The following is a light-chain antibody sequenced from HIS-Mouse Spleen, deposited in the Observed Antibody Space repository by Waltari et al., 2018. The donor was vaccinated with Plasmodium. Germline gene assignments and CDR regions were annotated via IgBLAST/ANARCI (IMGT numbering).Light chain of an antibody. Sequence: DIQMTPSPSTLSASVGDRVTITCRASQSISSWLAWYQQKPGKAPKLLLYKASSLESGVPLRFSGSGSGTEFTLTISSLQPDDFATYYCQQYNSYQFGQGTKVEIK. J-gene: IGKJ1*01. CDR2: KAS. CDR3: QQYNSYQ. CDR1: QSISSW. V-gene: IGKV1-5*03.